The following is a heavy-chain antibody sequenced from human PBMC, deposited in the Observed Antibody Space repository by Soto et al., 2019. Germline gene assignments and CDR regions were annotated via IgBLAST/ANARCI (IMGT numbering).Heavy chain of an antibody. CDR1: GFTVSSYE. J-gene: IGHJ6*02. CDR3: ARGRWLQSPYGMDV. D-gene: IGHD5-12*01. V-gene: IGHV3-48*03. CDR2: ISSSGSTI. Sequence: EVQLVESGGGLVQPGGSLRLSCAASGFTVSSYEMNWVRQAPGKGLEGVSYISSSGSTIYYADYVKGRFTISRDNAKNSLYLQMNSLRAEDTAVYYCARGRWLQSPYGMDVWGQGTTVTVSS.